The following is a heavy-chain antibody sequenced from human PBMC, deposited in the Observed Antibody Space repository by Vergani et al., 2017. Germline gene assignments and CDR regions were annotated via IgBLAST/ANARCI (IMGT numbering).Heavy chain of an antibody. J-gene: IGHJ6*02. CDR1: GGSFNTYY. CDR2: IYSTGST. Sequence: QVQLEESGPGLVKPSETLSLTCTVSGGSFNTYYWSWIRQSPGKGLEWIGYIYSTGSTNYNPSLNSRVTMSVDTSKNQFSLKLRSVTAADTAVYFCARVMYRDEASTGYRLEDMDIWGQGATVTISS. CDR3: ARVMYRDEASTGYRLEDMDI. D-gene: IGHD3-9*01. V-gene: IGHV4-59*13.